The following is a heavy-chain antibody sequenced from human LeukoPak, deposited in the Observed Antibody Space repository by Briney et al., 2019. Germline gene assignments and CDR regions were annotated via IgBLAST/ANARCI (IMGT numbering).Heavy chain of an antibody. CDR1: GGTFSSYA. Sequence: SCKASGGTFSSYAMHWVRQAPGKGLEWVAVISYDGSNKYYADSVKGRFTISRDNSKNTLYLQMNSLRAEDTAVYYCARDGDIVATIGRYGMDVWGQGTTVTVSS. V-gene: IGHV3-30-3*01. J-gene: IGHJ6*02. CDR3: ARDGDIVATIGRYGMDV. CDR2: ISYDGSNK. D-gene: IGHD5-12*01.